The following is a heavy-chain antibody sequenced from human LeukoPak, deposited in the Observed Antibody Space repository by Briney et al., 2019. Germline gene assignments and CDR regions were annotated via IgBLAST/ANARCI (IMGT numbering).Heavy chain of an antibody. CDR2: ISYDGSNK. J-gene: IGHJ4*02. Sequence: GGSLRLSCAASGFTFSSYAVHWVRQAPGKGLEWVAVISYDGSNKYYADSVKGRFTISRDNSKNTLYLQMNSLRAEDTAVYYCARDKGPSYYFDYWGQGTLVTVSS. CDR3: ARDKGPSYYFDY. V-gene: IGHV3-30*04. CDR1: GFTFSSYA.